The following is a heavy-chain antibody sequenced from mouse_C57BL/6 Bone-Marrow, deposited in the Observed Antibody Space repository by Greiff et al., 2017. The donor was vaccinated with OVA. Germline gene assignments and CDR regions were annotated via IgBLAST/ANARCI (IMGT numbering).Heavy chain of an antibody. Sequence: VQLQQPGTELVKPGASVKLSCKASGYTFTSYWMHWVKQRPGQGLEWIGNINPSNGGTNYNEKFKSKATLTVDKSSSTAYMQLSSLTSEDCAVYYCAGEDYDGGWFAYWGQGTLVTVSA. V-gene: IGHV1-53*01. D-gene: IGHD2-4*01. CDR2: INPSNGGT. CDR3: AGEDYDGGWFAY. J-gene: IGHJ3*01. CDR1: GYTFTSYW.